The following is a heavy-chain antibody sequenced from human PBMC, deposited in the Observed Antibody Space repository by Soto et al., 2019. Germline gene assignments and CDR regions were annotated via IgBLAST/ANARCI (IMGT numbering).Heavy chain of an antibody. D-gene: IGHD3-22*01. CDR3: ASSTDYYDSSGYYDY. J-gene: IGHJ4*02. CDR2: ISAYNGNT. CDR1: GYTFTSYG. V-gene: IGHV1-18*01. Sequence: ASVKVSCKASGYTFTSYGISWVRQAPGQGLEWMGWISAYNGNTNYAQKLQGRVTMTTDTSTSTAYMELRSLRSDDTAVYYCASSTDYYDSSGYYDYWGQGTLVTVSS.